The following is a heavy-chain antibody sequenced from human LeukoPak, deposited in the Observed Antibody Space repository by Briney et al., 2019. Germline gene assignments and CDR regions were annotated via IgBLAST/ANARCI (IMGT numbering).Heavy chain of an antibody. Sequence: SVKVSCKASGGTFSSYAISLVRQAPGQGLEWMGRIIPIFGTANYAQKFQGRVTITTDESTSTAYMELSSLRSEDTAVYYCAREKRYSYGTAYYFDYWGQGTLVTVSS. CDR2: IIPIFGTA. CDR1: GGTFSSYA. J-gene: IGHJ4*02. CDR3: AREKRYSYGTAYYFDY. D-gene: IGHD5-18*01. V-gene: IGHV1-69*05.